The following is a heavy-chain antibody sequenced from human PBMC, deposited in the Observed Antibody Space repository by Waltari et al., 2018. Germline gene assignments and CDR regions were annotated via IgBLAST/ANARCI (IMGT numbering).Heavy chain of an antibody. CDR2: INHSGST. J-gene: IGHJ5*02. Sequence: QVQLQQWGAGLLKPSETLSLTCAVYGGSFSGYSWSWIRQPPGKGLEWIGEINHSGSTNYNPSLKSRVTISVDTSKNQFSLKLSSVTAADTAVYYCARVGRLWFGEFFEYQGDWFDPWGQGTLVTVSS. V-gene: IGHV4-34*01. D-gene: IGHD3-10*01. CDR1: GGSFSGYS. CDR3: ARVGRLWFGEFFEYQGDWFDP.